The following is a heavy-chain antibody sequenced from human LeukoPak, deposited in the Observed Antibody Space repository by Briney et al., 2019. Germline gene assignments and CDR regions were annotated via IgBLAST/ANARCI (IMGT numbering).Heavy chain of an antibody. CDR2: ISSTSSYI. CDR1: GFTFSSYS. V-gene: IGHV3-21*01. CDR3: AREYCSGGNCYSDAFDI. J-gene: IGHJ3*02. Sequence: GGSLRLSCAASGFTFSSYSMNWVRQAPGKGLEWVSSISSTSSYIYYADSVKGRFTISRDNAKNSLYLQMNSLRAEDTAVYYCAREYCSGGNCYSDAFDIWGQGTMVTASS. D-gene: IGHD2-15*01.